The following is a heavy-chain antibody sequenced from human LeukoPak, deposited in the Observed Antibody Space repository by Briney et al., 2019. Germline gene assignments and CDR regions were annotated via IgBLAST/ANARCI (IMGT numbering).Heavy chain of an antibody. Sequence: PGGSLRLSCAASGFAFNSYNMNWVRQAPGKGLEWISYIGSSGNPTHYADSVRGRFTISRDNAKNSLYLQMNSLRDEDTAVYYCARRPYSDSSGRLSDVWGQGTTVTVSS. CDR3: ARRPYSDSSGRLSDV. V-gene: IGHV3-48*02. J-gene: IGHJ6*02. CDR1: GFAFNSYN. CDR2: IGSSGNPT. D-gene: IGHD3-22*01.